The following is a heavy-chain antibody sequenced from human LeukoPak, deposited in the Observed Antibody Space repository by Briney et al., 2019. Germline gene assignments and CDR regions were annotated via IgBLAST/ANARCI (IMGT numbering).Heavy chain of an antibody. D-gene: IGHD6-13*01. J-gene: IGHJ4*02. CDR3: AKGTHSSSWYELDY. Sequence: GGSLRLLCAASGFTFSSYAMSWVRQAPGKGREWVSAISGSGGSTYYADSVKGRFTISRDNSKNTLYPQMNSLRAEDTTVYYCAKGTHSSSWYELDYWGQGTLVTVSS. CDR1: GFTFSSYA. CDR2: ISGSGGST. V-gene: IGHV3-23*01.